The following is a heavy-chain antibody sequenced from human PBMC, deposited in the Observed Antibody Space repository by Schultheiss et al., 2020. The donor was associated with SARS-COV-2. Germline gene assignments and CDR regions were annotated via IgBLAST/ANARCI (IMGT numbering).Heavy chain of an antibody. Sequence: SETLSLTCTVSGGSISRYYWSWIRQPPGKGLEWIGYIYYSGSTNYNPSLKSRVTLSVDTSKNQCSLKLSSVTAAETAVYYCAGSLGPYYYYSMDVWGKGTTGTVSS. D-gene: IGHD1-26*01. J-gene: IGHJ6*03. CDR1: GGSISRYY. V-gene: IGHV4-59*01. CDR3: AGSLGPYYYYSMDV. CDR2: IYYSGST.